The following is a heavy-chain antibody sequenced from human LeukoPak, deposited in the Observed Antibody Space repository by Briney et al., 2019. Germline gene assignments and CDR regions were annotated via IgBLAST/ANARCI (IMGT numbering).Heavy chain of an antibody. CDR1: GNSITSGYY. V-gene: IGHV4-38-2*01. J-gene: IGHJ4*02. CDR3: ARHDFVLSSSSRDY. Sequence: SETLSLTCAVSGNSITSGYYWGWIRQPPGQGLEWIGSIFHTGRTYYNPSLKSRVTISVDTSKNQFSLKVNSVTAADTAVYYCARHDFVLSSSSRDYWGQGILVTVSS. D-gene: IGHD6-13*01. CDR2: IFHTGRT.